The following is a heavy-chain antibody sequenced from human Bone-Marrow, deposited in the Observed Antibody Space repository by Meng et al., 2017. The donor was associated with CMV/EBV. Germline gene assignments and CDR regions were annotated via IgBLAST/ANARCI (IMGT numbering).Heavy chain of an antibody. Sequence: SETLSLTCAVYGGSFSGYYWSWIRQPPGKGLEWIGESNHSGSTNYNPSIKSRGTISVDTSKNQFSLKLSSVTAADTAVYYCARGRMAFDIWGQGTMVTVSS. CDR1: GGSFSGYY. V-gene: IGHV4-34*01. CDR2: SNHSGST. CDR3: ARGRMAFDI. D-gene: IGHD2-15*01. J-gene: IGHJ3*02.